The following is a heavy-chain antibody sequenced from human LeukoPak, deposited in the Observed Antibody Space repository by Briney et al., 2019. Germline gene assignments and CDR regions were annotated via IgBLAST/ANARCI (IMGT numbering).Heavy chain of an antibody. J-gene: IGHJ4*02. Sequence: GESLKISCKGSGYSFTSYWIGWVRQMPGKGLEWMGIIYPGDSDTRYSPSFQGQVTISADKSISTAYLQWSSLKASDTAMYYCARLPLMIFGVAPLSGFDYWGQGTLVTVSS. D-gene: IGHD3-3*01. V-gene: IGHV5-51*01. CDR1: GYSFTSYW. CDR2: IYPGDSDT. CDR3: ARLPLMIFGVAPLSGFDY.